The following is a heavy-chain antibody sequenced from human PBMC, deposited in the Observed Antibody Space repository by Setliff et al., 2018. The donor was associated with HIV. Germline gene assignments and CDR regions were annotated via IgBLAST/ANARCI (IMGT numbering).Heavy chain of an antibody. Sequence: SETLSLTCSVPGGSITSHYWTWIRQPPGKGLEWIGVISYTGSPHYNPSLKSRVTMSLDTSKNQFSLTLSSVTAVDTAVYYCARRAAATTNFDYWGQGTLVTVSS. CDR1: GGSITSHY. D-gene: IGHD1-26*01. CDR3: ARRAAATTNFDY. J-gene: IGHJ4*02. CDR2: ISYTGSP. V-gene: IGHV4-59*11.